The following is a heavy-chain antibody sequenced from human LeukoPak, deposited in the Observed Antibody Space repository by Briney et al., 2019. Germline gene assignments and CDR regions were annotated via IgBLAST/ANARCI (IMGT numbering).Heavy chain of an antibody. V-gene: IGHV4-31*03. J-gene: IGHJ5*02. CDR1: GGSISSGGYY. D-gene: IGHD4-17*01. CDR3: ARERTVTSRNWFDP. CDR2: IYYSGST. Sequence: SQTLSLTCTVSGGSISSGGYYWSWIRQHPGKGLEWIGYIYYSGSTYYNPSLKSRVTISVDTSKNQFSLKLSSVTAADTAVYYCARERTVTSRNWFDPWGQGTLVTVSS.